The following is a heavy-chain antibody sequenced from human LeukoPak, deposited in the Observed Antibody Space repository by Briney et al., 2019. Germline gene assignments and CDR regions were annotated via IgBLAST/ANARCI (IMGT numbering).Heavy chain of an antibody. J-gene: IGHJ5*02. CDR1: GFTFSSYG. CDR3: ARHSGTMVRGVILWFDP. D-gene: IGHD3-10*01. V-gene: IGHV4-39*01. Sequence: PGGSLRLSCAASGFTFSSYGMSWVRQAPGKGLEWIGSIYYSGSTYYNPSLKSRVTISVDTSKNQFSLKLSSVTAADTAVYYCARHSGTMVRGVILWFDPWGQGTLVTVSS. CDR2: IYYSGST.